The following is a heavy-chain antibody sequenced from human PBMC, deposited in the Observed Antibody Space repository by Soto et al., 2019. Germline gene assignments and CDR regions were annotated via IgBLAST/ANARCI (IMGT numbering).Heavy chain of an antibody. D-gene: IGHD3-16*01. Sequence: PSETLSLTCTVSGGSISSGDYYWSWIRQPPGKGLEWIGYIYYSGSTYYNPSLKSRVTISVDTSKNQFSLKLSSVTAADTAVYYCARDSIMITFGGVLPSYYYYGMDVWGQGTTVTVSS. CDR1: GGSISSGDYY. V-gene: IGHV4-30-4*01. CDR2: IYYSGST. CDR3: ARDSIMITFGGVLPSYYYYGMDV. J-gene: IGHJ6*02.